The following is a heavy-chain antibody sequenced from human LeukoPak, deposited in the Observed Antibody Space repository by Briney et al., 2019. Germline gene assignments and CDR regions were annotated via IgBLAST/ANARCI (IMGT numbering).Heavy chain of an antibody. D-gene: IGHD3-22*01. V-gene: IGHV4-59*08. Sequence: SETLSLTCTVSGGSVNRYYWSWVRQPPGEGLEWIAYIYSNGDANYNSSLKTRATMSIDTSENQFSLRLNSVTAADTAVYFCARFSMYYDSSVHYLDYWGQGILVTVSS. J-gene: IGHJ4*02. CDR3: ARFSMYYDSSVHYLDY. CDR2: IYSNGDA. CDR1: GGSVNRYY.